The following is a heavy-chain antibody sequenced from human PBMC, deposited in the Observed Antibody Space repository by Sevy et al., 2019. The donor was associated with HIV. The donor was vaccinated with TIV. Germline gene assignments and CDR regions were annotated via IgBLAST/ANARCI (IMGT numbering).Heavy chain of an antibody. J-gene: IGHJ4*02. D-gene: IGHD2-2*01. V-gene: IGHV5-10-1*01. Sequence: GESLKISCKGSGYSFTSYWISWVRQMPGKGLEWMGRIDPSDSYTNYSPSFQGHFTISADKSISTAYLQWSSLKASDTAMYYCARGYCSSTSCYFDLDYWGQGTLVTVSS. CDR1: GYSFTSYW. CDR3: ARGYCSSTSCYFDLDY. CDR2: IDPSDSYT.